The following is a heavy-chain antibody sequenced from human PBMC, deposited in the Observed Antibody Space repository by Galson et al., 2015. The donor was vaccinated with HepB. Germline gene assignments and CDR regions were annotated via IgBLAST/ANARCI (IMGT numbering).Heavy chain of an antibody. CDR2: ISSSSSYT. Sequence: SLRLSCAASGFTFSDYYMSWIRQAPGKGLEWVSYISSSSSYTNYADSVKGRFTISRDNAKNSLYLQTNSLRAEDTAVYYCAREMGRLHQYYYYGMDVWGQGTTVTVSS. CDR1: GFTFSDYY. J-gene: IGHJ6*02. CDR3: AREMGRLHQYYYYGMDV. D-gene: IGHD4-11*01. V-gene: IGHV3-11*06.